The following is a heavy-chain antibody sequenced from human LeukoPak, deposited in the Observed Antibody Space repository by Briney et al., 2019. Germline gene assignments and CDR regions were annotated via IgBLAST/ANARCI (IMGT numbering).Heavy chain of an antibody. D-gene: IGHD6-19*01. Sequence: ASLKVSCKASGYTFTSYDINWVRQAPGQGPEWVSWMKRSGGQTHYAQSLQGSVTMTRDTSTSTAYMDLSSLRSEDTAVYYCTGRSVAGTFEYWGQGTLVTVSS. CDR1: GYTFTSYD. CDR3: TGRSVAGTFEY. V-gene: IGHV1-8*01. J-gene: IGHJ4*02. CDR2: MKRSGGQT.